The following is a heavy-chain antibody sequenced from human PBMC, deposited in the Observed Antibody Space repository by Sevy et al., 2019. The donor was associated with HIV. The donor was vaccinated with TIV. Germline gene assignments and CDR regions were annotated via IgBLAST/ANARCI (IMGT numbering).Heavy chain of an antibody. CDR1: GFTFSSYA. CDR3: AKTENYYDSSGYYPDAFDI. D-gene: IGHD3-22*01. CDR2: ISGSGGST. V-gene: IGHV3-23*01. Sequence: GESLKISCAASGFTFSSYAMSWVRQAPGKGLEWVSAISGSGGSTYYADSVKGRFTISRDNSKNTLYLQMNSLRAEDKAVYYCAKTENYYDSSGYYPDAFDIWGQGTMVTVSS. J-gene: IGHJ3*02.